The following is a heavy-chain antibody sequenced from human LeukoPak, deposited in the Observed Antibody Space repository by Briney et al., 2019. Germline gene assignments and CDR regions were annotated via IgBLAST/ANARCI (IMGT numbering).Heavy chain of an antibody. CDR3: ARDPGYSSSSGWFDP. CDR2: INPNSGGT. J-gene: IGHJ5*02. D-gene: IGHD6-6*01. V-gene: IGHV1-2*02. Sequence: ASVKVSCKASGYTFTGYYMHWVRQAPGQGLEWMGWINPNSGGTNYAQKFQGRVTMTRDTSISTAYMELSRLRSDDTAVHYCARDPGYSSSSGWFDPWGQGTLVTVSS. CDR1: GYTFTGYY.